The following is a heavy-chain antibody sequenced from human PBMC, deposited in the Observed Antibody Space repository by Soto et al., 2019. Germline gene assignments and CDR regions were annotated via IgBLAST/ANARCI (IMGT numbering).Heavy chain of an antibody. J-gene: IGHJ4*02. V-gene: IGHV3-23*01. CDR3: AKAWGIDY. Sequence: GGSLRLSCAASGFTFSSYTMSWVRQAPGKGLEWVSTISGSGSSTYSADSVKGRFTISRDNSKNTLYLQTNSLRVEDTAIYYCAKAWGIDYWGQGTLVTVSS. D-gene: IGHD7-27*01. CDR2: ISGSGSST. CDR1: GFTFSSYT.